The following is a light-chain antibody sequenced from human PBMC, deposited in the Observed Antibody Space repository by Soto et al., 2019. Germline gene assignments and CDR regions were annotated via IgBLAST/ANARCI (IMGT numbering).Light chain of an antibody. CDR1: QSVGSS. J-gene: IGKJ5*01. CDR3: QQRSDWPPGAT. Sequence: PGERATLSCRASQSVGSSLAWYQQKPGQAPRLLIYDASNRGTGISARFSGSGSGTDFTLTISSLEPEDFAVYYCQQRSDWPPGATFGQGTRLEI. CDR2: DAS. V-gene: IGKV3-11*01.